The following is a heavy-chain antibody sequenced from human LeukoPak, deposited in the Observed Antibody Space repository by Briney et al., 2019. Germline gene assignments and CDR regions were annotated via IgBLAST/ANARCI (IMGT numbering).Heavy chain of an antibody. J-gene: IGHJ4*02. Sequence: ASVKVSCKASGYTFTSYGISWVRQAPGQGLEWMGWISAYNGNTNYAQKLQGRVTMTTDTSTSTAYMELRSLRSDATAVYYCASHPMDDFWSGYLFWGQGTLVTVSS. CDR3: ASHPMDDFWSGYLF. CDR1: GYTFTSYG. V-gene: IGHV1-18*01. D-gene: IGHD3-3*01. CDR2: ISAYNGNT.